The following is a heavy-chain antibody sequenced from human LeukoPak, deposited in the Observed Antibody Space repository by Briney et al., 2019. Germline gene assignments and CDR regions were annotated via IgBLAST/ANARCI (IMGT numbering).Heavy chain of an antibody. CDR2: IYYTGST. CDR3: ARSVSGWYGMDV. CDR1: GDFIISHY. Sequence: ASETLSLTCTISGDFIISHYWSWIRQPPGKGLEWIGYIYYTGSTNYNPSLKSRVTISIDTPKNQVSLKLSSVTAVDTALYYCARSVSGWYGMDVWGQGTKVTVSS. J-gene: IGHJ6*02. V-gene: IGHV4-59*11. D-gene: IGHD6-25*01.